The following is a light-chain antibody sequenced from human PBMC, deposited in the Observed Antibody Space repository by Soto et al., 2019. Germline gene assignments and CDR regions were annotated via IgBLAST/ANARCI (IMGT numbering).Light chain of an antibody. Sequence: QSALTQPASVSGSPGQSIAISCTGTSSDVGGYNFVSWYQQHPGKAPKLVIYDVNIRPSGVSDRFSGSKSGNTASLTISGLQAEDEADYYCSSYSDSSTLLVFGGGTKVTVL. V-gene: IGLV2-14*03. CDR2: DVN. CDR1: SSDVGGYNF. J-gene: IGLJ2*01. CDR3: SSYSDSSTLLV.